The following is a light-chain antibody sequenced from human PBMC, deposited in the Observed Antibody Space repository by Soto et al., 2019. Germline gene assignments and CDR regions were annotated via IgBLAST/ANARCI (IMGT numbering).Light chain of an antibody. CDR3: QQYNSNPLT. J-gene: IGKJ4*01. Sequence: DIQMTQSPSTLSASVGDRVIITCRASQSISAWLAWYQQKPGKAPKLLIYKASSLESGVPSRFSSSGSRTVFTLTISRLQPDDFATYYCQQYNSNPLTFGGGTKVEIK. CDR1: QSISAW. V-gene: IGKV1-5*03. CDR2: KAS.